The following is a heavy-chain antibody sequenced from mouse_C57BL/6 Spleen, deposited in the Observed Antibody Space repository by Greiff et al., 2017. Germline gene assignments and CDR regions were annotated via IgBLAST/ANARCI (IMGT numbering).Heavy chain of an antibody. CDR3: ARGGWDYDGCFDY. V-gene: IGHV1-53*01. CDR1: GYTFTSYW. D-gene: IGHD1-2*01. CDR2: ITPSNGGT. Sequence: VKLQQPGTELVKPGASVKLSCKASGYTFTSYWMHWVKQRPGQGLEWIGNITPSNGGTNYNEKFKSKDTLTVDKASSTAYMQLSSLTSEDSAVYYCARGGWDYDGCFDYWGQGTTLTVSS. J-gene: IGHJ2*01.